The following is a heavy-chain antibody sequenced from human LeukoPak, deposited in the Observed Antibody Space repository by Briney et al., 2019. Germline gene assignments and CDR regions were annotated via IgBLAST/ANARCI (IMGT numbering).Heavy chain of an antibody. V-gene: IGHV4-34*01. D-gene: IGHD6-19*01. Sequence: PSETLSLTCAVYGGSFSGYYWSWIRQPPGKGLEWIGEINHSGSTNYNPSLKSRVTISVDTSKNQFSLKLSSVTAADTAVYYCARSGVAGILYYYYMDVWGKGTTVTISS. CDR1: GGSFSGYY. J-gene: IGHJ6*03. CDR2: INHSGST. CDR3: ARSGVAGILYYYYMDV.